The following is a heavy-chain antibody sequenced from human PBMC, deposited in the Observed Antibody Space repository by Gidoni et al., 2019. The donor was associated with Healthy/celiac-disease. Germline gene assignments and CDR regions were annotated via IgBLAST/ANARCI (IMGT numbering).Heavy chain of an antibody. Sequence: QVQLQESGPGLVKPSETLSLTCTVPGGSISSYYWSWIRQPAGKGLEWIGRIYTSGSTNYNPSLKSRVTMSVDTSKNQFSLKLSSVTAADTAVYYCAREGSSWYPYYYGMDVWGQGTTVTVSS. J-gene: IGHJ6*02. CDR3: AREGSSWYPYYYGMDV. V-gene: IGHV4-4*07. CDR1: GGSISSYY. CDR2: IYTSGST. D-gene: IGHD6-13*01.